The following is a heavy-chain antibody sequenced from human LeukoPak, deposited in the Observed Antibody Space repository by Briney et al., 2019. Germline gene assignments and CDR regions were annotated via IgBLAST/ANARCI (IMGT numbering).Heavy chain of an antibody. CDR1: GFTFSSHA. CDR2: ISGSGLST. CDR3: AKPKESYYYYYYMDV. J-gene: IGHJ6*03. D-gene: IGHD3-10*01. V-gene: IGHV3-23*01. Sequence: PGGSLRLSCAASGFTFSSHAMNWVRQAPGKGLEWVSGISGSGLSTYYADSVKGRFTISRDNSKNTLYLQMNSLRAEDTAVYYCAKPKESYYYYYYMDVWGKGTTVTVSS.